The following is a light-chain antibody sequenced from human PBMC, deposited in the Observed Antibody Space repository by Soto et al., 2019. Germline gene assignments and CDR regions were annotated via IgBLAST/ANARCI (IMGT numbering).Light chain of an antibody. CDR3: QQYDSSRT. J-gene: IGKJ1*01. CDR1: QIVSSSY. CDR2: GAS. V-gene: IGKV3-20*01. Sequence: PGERATLSCMASQIVSSSYLAWYQQKPGQAPRLLIYGASSRATGIPDRFSGSGSGTDFTLTISRLEPEDFAVYYCQQYDSSRTFGQGTNVDIK.